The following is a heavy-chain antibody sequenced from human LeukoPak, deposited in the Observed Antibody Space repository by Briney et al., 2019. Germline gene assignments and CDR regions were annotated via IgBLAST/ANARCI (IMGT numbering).Heavy chain of an antibody. D-gene: IGHD5-12*01. CDR1: GFTFSSYG. CDR3: AKAYVDIVATPPADY. J-gene: IGHJ4*02. Sequence: QPGGSLRLSCAASGFTFSSYGMHWVRQAPGKGLEWVAAISYDGSNKYYADSVKGRFTISRDNSKNTLYLQMNSLRAEDTAVYYCAKAYVDIVATPPADYWGQGTLVTVSS. CDR2: ISYDGSNK. V-gene: IGHV3-30*18.